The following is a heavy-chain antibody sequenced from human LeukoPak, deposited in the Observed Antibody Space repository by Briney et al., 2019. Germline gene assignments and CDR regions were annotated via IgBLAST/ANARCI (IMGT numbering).Heavy chain of an antibody. CDR1: GFTFSSYW. D-gene: IGHD3-3*01. J-gene: IGHJ4*02. V-gene: IGHV3-7*01. Sequence: PGGSLRLSCAASGFTFSSYWMSWVRQAPGKGLEWVANIKQDGSEKYYVDSVKGRFTISRDNAKNSLYLQMNSLRAEDTAVYYCARGPRRHYDFWSGYYQGYWGQGTLVTVSS. CDR3: ARGPRRHYDFWSGYYQGY. CDR2: IKQDGSEK.